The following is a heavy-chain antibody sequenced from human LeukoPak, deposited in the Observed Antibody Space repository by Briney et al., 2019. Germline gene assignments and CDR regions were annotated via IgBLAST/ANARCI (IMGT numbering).Heavy chain of an antibody. Sequence: GGSLRLSCRASGFTFTSSAMTWVRPAPGKGLEWVSAISSGGSPYYAASVMGRFIISRDTSTNTLYLQVKTLTAEDTAVYYCAKPEVGVASIDCWGEGTLVSVSS. CDR1: GFTFTSSA. V-gene: IGHV3-23*01. CDR2: ISSGGSP. D-gene: IGHD2-2*01. CDR3: AKPEVGVASIDC. J-gene: IGHJ4*02.